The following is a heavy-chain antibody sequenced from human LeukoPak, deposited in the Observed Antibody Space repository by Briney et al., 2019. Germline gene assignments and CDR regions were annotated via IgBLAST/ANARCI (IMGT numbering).Heavy chain of an antibody. V-gene: IGHV3-9*01. J-gene: IGHJ4*02. CDR3: ARVVDIVATIPDH. Sequence: QAGGSQRLSCAASGFTFDDYAMHWVRQAPGKGLEWVSGISWNSGSIGYADSVKGRFTISRDNAKNSLYLQMNSLRAEDTAVYYCARVVDIVATIPDHWGQGTLVTVSS. CDR1: GFTFDDYA. D-gene: IGHD5-12*01. CDR2: ISWNSGSI.